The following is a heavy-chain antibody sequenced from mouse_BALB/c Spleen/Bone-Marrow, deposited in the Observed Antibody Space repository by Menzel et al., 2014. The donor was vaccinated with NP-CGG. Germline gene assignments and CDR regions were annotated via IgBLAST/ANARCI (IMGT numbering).Heavy chain of an antibody. CDR1: GFTFSSYG. Sequence: DVKLVESGGGLVQPGGSLKLSCVASGFTFSSYGMSWVRQTPDKRLELVATINNNGGSTYYPDSVKGQFTISRDNAKNTLYLQMSSLKSEDTAMYYCARVYGWYFDVWGAGTTATVSS. CDR2: INNNGGST. CDR3: ARVYGWYFDV. V-gene: IGHV5-6-3*01. J-gene: IGHJ1*01. D-gene: IGHD1-1*01.